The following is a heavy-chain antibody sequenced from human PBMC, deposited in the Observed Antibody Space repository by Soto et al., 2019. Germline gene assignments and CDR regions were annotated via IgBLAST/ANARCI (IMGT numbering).Heavy chain of an antibody. CDR2: INHSGTV. Sequence: QVHLQQWGAGLLKPSETLSLTCAVNGGAFNGYYWTWIRQSPGKGLQWIGEINHSGTVAYNPSLKSRVTFSIDTSKKQFSLTLTSVTAADTAVYYCARAGAALVRGSIGGVDYWGQGTLVTVSS. D-gene: IGHD3-16*01. V-gene: IGHV4-34*01. J-gene: IGHJ4*02. CDR1: GGAFNGYY. CDR3: ARAGAALVRGSIGGVDY.